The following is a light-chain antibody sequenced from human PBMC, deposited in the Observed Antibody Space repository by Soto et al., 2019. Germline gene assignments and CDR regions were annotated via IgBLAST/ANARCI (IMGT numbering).Light chain of an antibody. CDR1: QSVSSN. J-gene: IGKJ2*01. CDR2: GAS. V-gene: IGKV3-15*01. Sequence: EMVMTQSPATLSVSPGERATLSCRASQSVSSNLAWYQQKPGQAPRLLIYGASTRATGIPARFSGSGSGTEFTLTISSLQSEDFAVYYCQQYNNWPPLYTFGQGTKVEIK. CDR3: QQYNNWPPLYT.